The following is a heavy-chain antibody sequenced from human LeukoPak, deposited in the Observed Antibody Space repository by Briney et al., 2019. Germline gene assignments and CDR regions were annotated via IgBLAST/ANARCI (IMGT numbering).Heavy chain of an antibody. V-gene: IGHV3-74*01. J-gene: IGHJ6*02. D-gene: IGHD3-9*01. CDR2: INSDGSNT. CDR3: ARDWAYYDILTGFEDYYGMDV. Sequence: GGSLRLSCAASGFTFSGYWMHWVRQAPGKGLVWISRINSDGSNTRYADSVKGRFSISRDNAKNTLSLQMNSLRAEDTAVYYCARDWAYYDILTGFEDYYGMDVWGQGTTVTVSS. CDR1: GFTFSGYW.